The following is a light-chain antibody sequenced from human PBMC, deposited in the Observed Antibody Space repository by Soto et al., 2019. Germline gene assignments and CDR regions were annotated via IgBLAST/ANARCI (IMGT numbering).Light chain of an antibody. CDR3: QQRSNWVFT. CDR2: DAS. J-gene: IGKJ3*01. V-gene: IGKV3-11*01. Sequence: EIVLTQSPATLYLSPGERATLSCRASQSVSSYLAWYQQKPGQAPRLLIYDASNRATGIPARFSGSGSGTDFTLTISSLESEDFAVYYCQQRSNWVFTFGPGTKVDIK. CDR1: QSVSSY.